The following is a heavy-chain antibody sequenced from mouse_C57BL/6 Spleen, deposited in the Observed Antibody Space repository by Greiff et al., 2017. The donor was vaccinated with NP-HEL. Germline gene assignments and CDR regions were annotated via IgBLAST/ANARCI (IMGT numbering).Heavy chain of an antibody. Sequence: VQLVESGPELVKPGASVKISCKASGYAFSSSWMNWVKQRPGKGLEWIGRIYPGDGDTNYNGKFKGKATLTADKSSSTAYMQLSSLTSEDSAVYFCARYLHAMDDWGQGTSVTVSS. D-gene: IGHD5-1*01. CDR2: IYPGDGDT. CDR3: ARYLHAMDD. J-gene: IGHJ4*01. V-gene: IGHV1-82*01. CDR1: GYAFSSSW.